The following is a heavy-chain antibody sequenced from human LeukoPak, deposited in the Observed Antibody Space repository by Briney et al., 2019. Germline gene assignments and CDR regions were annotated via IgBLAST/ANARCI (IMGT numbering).Heavy chain of an antibody. CDR3: ASRDGYNYVSAFDI. CDR2: IYYSGGT. J-gene: IGHJ3*02. V-gene: IGHV4-31*03. Sequence: PSQTLSLTCTVSGGSISSGGYYWSWIRQHPGKGLEWIGYIYYSGGTYYNPSLKSRVTISVDTSKNQFSLKLSSVTAADTAVYFCASRDGYNYVSAFDIWGQGTMVTVSS. D-gene: IGHD5-24*01. CDR1: GGSISSGGYY.